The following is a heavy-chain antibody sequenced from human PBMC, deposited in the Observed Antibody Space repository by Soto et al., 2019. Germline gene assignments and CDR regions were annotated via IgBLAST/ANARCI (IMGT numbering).Heavy chain of an antibody. CDR1: EFTFNNYW. Sequence: EVQLVESGGGLVQPGGSLRLSCAASEFTFNNYWMHWVRQVPGKGLEWVSRINTDGSTTNSADSVMGRFTISSDNADNTVYLQMNSLRAEATAVYYCARGIYLKYALAVWGQGATVTVSS. V-gene: IGHV3-74*01. J-gene: IGHJ6*02. CDR2: INTDGSTT. D-gene: IGHD3-16*02. CDR3: ARGIYLKYALAV.